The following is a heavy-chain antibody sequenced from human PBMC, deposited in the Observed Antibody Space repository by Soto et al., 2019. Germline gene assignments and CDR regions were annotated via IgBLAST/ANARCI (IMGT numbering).Heavy chain of an antibody. D-gene: IGHD3-10*01. Sequence: GGSLRLSCAASGFTFSSYAMSWVRQAPGKGLEWVSAISGSGGSTYYADSVKGRFTISRDNSKNTLYLQMNSLRAEDTAVYYCAKTPSSGTYYYYYGMDVWGQGTTVTVSS. J-gene: IGHJ6*02. CDR2: ISGSGGST. V-gene: IGHV3-23*01. CDR1: GFTFSSYA. CDR3: AKTPSSGTYYYYYGMDV.